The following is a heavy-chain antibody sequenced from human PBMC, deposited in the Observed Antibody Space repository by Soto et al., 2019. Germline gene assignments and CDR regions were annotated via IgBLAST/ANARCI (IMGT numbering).Heavy chain of an antibody. J-gene: IGHJ4*02. CDR2: FDPEDGET. CDR1: GYTLTELS. CDR3: ATGSFVGYYDSSGYSYYFDY. D-gene: IGHD3-22*01. V-gene: IGHV1-24*01. Sequence: ASVRVSCKVSGYTLTELSMHWVRQAPGKGLEWMGGFDPEDGETIYAQKFQGRVTMTEDTSTDTAYMELSSLRSEDTAVYYCATGSFVGYYDSSGYSYYFDYWGQGTLVT.